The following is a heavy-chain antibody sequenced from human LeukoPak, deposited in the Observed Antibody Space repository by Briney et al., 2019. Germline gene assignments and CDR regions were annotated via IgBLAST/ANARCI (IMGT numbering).Heavy chain of an antibody. CDR2: ISHDGSNK. J-gene: IGHJ4*02. D-gene: IGHD3-22*01. CDR3: ARSYDSSGYYHFDC. Sequence: GGSLRLSCVGSGFTVSSYAMHWVRQAPGKGLEWVAVISHDGSNKYYADSVKGRFTISRDNSKNTLYLQMNSLRVEDTAVYYCARSYDSSGYYHFDCWGQGTLVTVSS. CDR1: GFTVSSYA. V-gene: IGHV3-30-3*01.